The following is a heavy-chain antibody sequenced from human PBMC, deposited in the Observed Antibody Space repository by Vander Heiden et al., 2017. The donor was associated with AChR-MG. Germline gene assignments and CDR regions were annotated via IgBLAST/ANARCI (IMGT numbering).Heavy chain of an antibody. CDR2: ILPIFGTA. D-gene: IGHD6-6*01. V-gene: IGHV1-69*01. Sequence: QVQLVQSGAEVKKPGSSVKVSCKASGGTFSRYAISWVRQAPGQGLEWMGGILPIFGTANYAQKFQGRVTITADEITRTAYMELSSLRSEDTAVYYCARKEADRPGYYYYGMDVWGQGTTVTVSS. CDR3: ARKEADRPGYYYYGMDV. CDR1: GGTFSRYA. J-gene: IGHJ6*02.